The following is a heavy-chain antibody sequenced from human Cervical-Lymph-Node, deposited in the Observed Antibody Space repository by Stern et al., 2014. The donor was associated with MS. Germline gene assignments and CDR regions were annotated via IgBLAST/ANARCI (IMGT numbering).Heavy chain of an antibody. J-gene: IGHJ4*02. D-gene: IGHD5-18*01. CDR1: GYTFTTYY. Sequence: VQLAQSGAEVKKPAASVKVSCKASGYTFTTYYIHWVRQAPGQGLEWMGIINPSGGSTSHAQKFQGTVTLTRDTYTTTAYMELNRLRSDDTAVYCCGREHTAMGFGYWGQGTLVTVSS. V-gene: IGHV1-46*01. CDR2: INPSGGST. CDR3: GREHTAMGFGY.